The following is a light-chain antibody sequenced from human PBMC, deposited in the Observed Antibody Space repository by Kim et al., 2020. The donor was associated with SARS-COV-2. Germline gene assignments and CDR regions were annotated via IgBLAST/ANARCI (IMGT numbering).Light chain of an antibody. V-gene: IGKV3-15*01. CDR1: QSVTLN. Sequence: EIVMTQSPAPLYVSPGERVTLSCRASQSVTLNLAWYQQKPGQAPRLLIYRASARASGVPPRFSASGSGTEFTLTISTLQSEDFAIYYCQQYDNWPPYTFGQEKELEIK. CDR3: QQYDNWPPYT. CDR2: RAS. J-gene: IGKJ2*01.